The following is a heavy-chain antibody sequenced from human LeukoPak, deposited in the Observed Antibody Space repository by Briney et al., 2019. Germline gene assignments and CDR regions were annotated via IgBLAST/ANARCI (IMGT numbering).Heavy chain of an antibody. Sequence: ASVKVSCKASGYTFTSYDINWVRQATGQGLEWMGWMNPNSGNTGYAQKFQGRVTMTRNTSISTAYMELSSLRSEDTAVYYCARGPRRIAARLFDPWGQGTLVTVSS. V-gene: IGHV1-8*01. J-gene: IGHJ5*02. CDR1: GYTFTSYD. D-gene: IGHD6-6*01. CDR2: MNPNSGNT. CDR3: ARGPRRIAARLFDP.